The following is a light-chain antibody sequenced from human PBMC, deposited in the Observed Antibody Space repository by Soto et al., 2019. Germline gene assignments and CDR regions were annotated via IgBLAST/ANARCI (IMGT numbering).Light chain of an antibody. J-gene: IGKJ4*01. CDR1: QSVSSN. V-gene: IGKV3-15*01. Sequence: EIVMTQYPATLSLSPGERATLSCRASQSVSSNLAWYQQKPGQAPRLLIYGASTRATGIPARFSGSGSGTEFTLTISSLQSEDFAVYYCQQYNNWPQTCGGGTRWLS. CDR3: QQYNNWPQT. CDR2: GAS.